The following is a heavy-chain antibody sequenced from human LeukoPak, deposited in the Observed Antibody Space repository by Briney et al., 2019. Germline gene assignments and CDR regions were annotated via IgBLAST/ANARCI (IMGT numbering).Heavy chain of an antibody. CDR1: GFTFSSYS. CDR3: ARVGGYCSGGSCHYYYYGMDV. J-gene: IGHJ6*02. Sequence: PGGSLRLSCTASGFTFSSYSMNWVRQAPGKGLEWVSYISSSSSTIYYADSVKGRFTISRDNAKNSLYLQMNSLRAEDTAVYYCARVGGYCSGGSCHYYYYGMDVWGQGTTVTVSS. V-gene: IGHV3-48*04. D-gene: IGHD2-15*01. CDR2: ISSSSSTI.